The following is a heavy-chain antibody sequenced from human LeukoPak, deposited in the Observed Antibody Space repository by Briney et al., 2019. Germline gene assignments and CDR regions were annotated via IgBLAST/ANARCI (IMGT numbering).Heavy chain of an antibody. V-gene: IGHV4-31*03. Sequence: SETLSLTCTVSGGSISSGGYYWSWIRQHPGKGLEWIGYIYYSGSTYYNPSLKSRVTISVDTSKNQFSLKLSSVTAADTAVYYCARGMLLNSGYDYLPHFDYWGQGTLVTVSS. CDR3: ARGMLLNSGYDYLPHFDY. J-gene: IGHJ4*02. D-gene: IGHD5-12*01. CDR1: GGSISSGGYY. CDR2: IYYSGST.